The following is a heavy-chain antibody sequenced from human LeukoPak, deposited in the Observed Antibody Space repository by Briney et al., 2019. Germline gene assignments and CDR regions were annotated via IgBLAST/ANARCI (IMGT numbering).Heavy chain of an antibody. V-gene: IGHV3-48*03. CDR3: AKEAHLRYFDWSGP. D-gene: IGHD3-9*01. CDR1: GFTFSSYE. Sequence: GGSLRLSCAASGFTFSSYEMNWVRQAPGKGLEWVSYISTSGNTIYYADSVKGRFTISRDNAKNSLYLQMNSLRAEDTAVYYCAKEAHLRYFDWSGPWGQGTMVTVSS. J-gene: IGHJ3*01. CDR2: ISTSGNTI.